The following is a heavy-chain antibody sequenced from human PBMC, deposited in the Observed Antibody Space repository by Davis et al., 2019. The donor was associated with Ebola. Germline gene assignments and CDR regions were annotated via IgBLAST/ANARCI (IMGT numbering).Heavy chain of an antibody. CDR2: ISGSGGST. J-gene: IGHJ3*02. V-gene: IGHV3-23*01. CDR1: GFTFSSYA. Sequence: PGGSLRLSCAASGFTFSSYAMSWVRQAPGKGLEWVSAISGSGGSTYYADSVKGRFTISRDNSRNTLYLQMNSLRAEDTAVYYCAKDHYYDSSGYYRDAFDIWGKGTMVTVSS. D-gene: IGHD3-22*01. CDR3: AKDHYYDSSGYYRDAFDI.